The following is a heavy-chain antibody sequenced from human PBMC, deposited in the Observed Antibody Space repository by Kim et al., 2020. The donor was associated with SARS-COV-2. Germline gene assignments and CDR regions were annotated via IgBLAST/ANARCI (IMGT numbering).Heavy chain of an antibody. J-gene: IGHJ5*02. Sequence: QKFQGWVTMTRDTSISTAYMELSRLRSDDTAVYYCARDGGFGDFSWFDPWGQGTLVTVSS. D-gene: IGHD3-10*01. CDR3: ARDGGFGDFSWFDP. V-gene: IGHV1-2*04.